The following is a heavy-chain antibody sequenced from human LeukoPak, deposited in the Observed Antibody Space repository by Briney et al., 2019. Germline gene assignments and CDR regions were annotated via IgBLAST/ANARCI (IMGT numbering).Heavy chain of an antibody. CDR3: ARGEMATIGHYYYMDV. CDR1: GGTFSSYA. V-gene: IGHV1-69*05. D-gene: IGHD5-24*01. CDR2: IIPIFGTA. J-gene: IGHJ6*03. Sequence: SVKVSCKASGGTFSSYAISWVRQAPGQGLEWMGGIIPIFGTANYAQKFQGRVTITTDESTSTAYMELSSLRSEDTAVYYCARGEMATIGHYYYMDVWGKGTTVTVSS.